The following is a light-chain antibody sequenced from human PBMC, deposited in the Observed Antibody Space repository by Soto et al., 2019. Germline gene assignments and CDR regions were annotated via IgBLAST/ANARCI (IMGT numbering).Light chain of an antibody. Sequence: QSALTQPASVSGSPGQSITISCTGTSTDVGGYNYVSWYQQHPGKAPKLMIYEVSNRPSGVSNRFSGYKSGNTASLTISGLQAEDAADYYCSSYTSSRSWVFGGGTKVTVL. CDR3: SSYTSSRSWV. V-gene: IGLV2-14*01. J-gene: IGLJ3*02. CDR1: STDVGGYNY. CDR2: EVS.